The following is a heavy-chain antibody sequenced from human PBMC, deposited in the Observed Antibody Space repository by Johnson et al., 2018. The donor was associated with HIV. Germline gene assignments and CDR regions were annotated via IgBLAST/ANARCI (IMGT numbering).Heavy chain of an antibody. V-gene: IGHV3-66*01. CDR2: IYSGGST. D-gene: IGHD6-13*01. CDR3: TTDLGSWSAFDI. J-gene: IGHJ3*02. Sequence: VKLVESGGGLVQPGWSLRLSCAASGFTVSSNYMSWVRQAPGKGLEWVSVIYSGGSTYYADSVRGRFSSSRDNSKNTLYLQMNSLKTEDTAVYYCTTDLGSWSAFDIWGQGTMVTVSS. CDR1: GFTVSSNY.